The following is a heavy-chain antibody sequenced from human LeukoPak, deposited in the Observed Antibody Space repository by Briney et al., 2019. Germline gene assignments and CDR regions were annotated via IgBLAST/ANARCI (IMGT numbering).Heavy chain of an antibody. CDR1: GFTFSSYR. CDR2: ISSSSSYI. Sequence: GVPLRLSCAASGFTFSSYRMNWVREAPGKGLEWVSYISSSSSYIYYADSVKGRFTISRDNTKNSLYLQMNSLIAEHTAVYYCARALDSTMIVVVITGSDYWGQGTLVTVSS. D-gene: IGHD3-22*01. CDR3: ARALDSTMIVVVITGSDY. J-gene: IGHJ4*02. V-gene: IGHV3-21*01.